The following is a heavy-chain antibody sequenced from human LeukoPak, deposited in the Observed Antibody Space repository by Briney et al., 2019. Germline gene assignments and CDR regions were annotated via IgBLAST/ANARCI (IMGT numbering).Heavy chain of an antibody. CDR3: AQGVYFDY. D-gene: IGHD3-16*01. J-gene: IGHJ4*02. Sequence: PGGSLRLSCAASGFTFDDYAMHWVRQAPGKGLEWVSGISWNSGSIGYADSVKGRFTISRDNAKNSLYLQMNSLRAEDTAVYYCAQGVYFDYWGQGTLVTVSS. V-gene: IGHV3-9*01. CDR2: ISWNSGSI. CDR1: GFTFDDYA.